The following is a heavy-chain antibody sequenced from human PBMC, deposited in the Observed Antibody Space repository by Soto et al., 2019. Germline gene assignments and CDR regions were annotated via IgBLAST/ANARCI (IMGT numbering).Heavy chain of an antibody. V-gene: IGHV6-1*01. D-gene: IGHD6-13*01. CDR2: TYYRSKWYN. J-gene: IGHJ6*02. Sequence: QVQLQQSGPGLVKPSQTLSLTCAISGDSVSSNSAAWNWIRQSPSRGLEWLGRTYYRSKWYNDYAVSVKSRITINPDTSKNQFSLQLNSVTPEDTAVYCCARGSAAAAKGYYYYGMDVWGQGTTVTVSS. CDR1: GDSVSSNSAA. CDR3: ARGSAAAAKGYYYYGMDV.